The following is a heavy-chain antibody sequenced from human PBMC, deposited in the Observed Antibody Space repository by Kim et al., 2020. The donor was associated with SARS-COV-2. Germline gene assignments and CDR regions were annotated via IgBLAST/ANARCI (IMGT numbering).Heavy chain of an antibody. J-gene: IGHJ4*02. CDR2: INHSGST. CDR1: GGSFSGYY. CDR3: ARGVRGYSHRNPR. V-gene: IGHV4-34*01. Sequence: SETLSLTCAVYGGSFSGYYWSWIRQPPGKGLEWIGEINHSGSTNYNPSLKSRVTISVDTSKNQFSLKLSSVTAADTAVYYCARGVRGYSHRNPRWGQGTLVTVSS. D-gene: IGHD5-18*01.